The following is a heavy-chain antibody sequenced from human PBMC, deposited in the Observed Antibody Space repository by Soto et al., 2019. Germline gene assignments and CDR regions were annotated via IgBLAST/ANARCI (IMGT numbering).Heavy chain of an antibody. V-gene: IGHV4-39*01. J-gene: IGHJ5*02. CDR3: ARQWIQLWLNWFDP. D-gene: IGHD5-18*01. Sequence: QLQLQESGPGLVKPSETLSLTCTVSGGSISSSSYYWGWIRQPPGKGLEWIGSIYYSGSTYYNPSLKSRVTISVDTSKNQFSLKLSSVTAADTAVYYCARQWIQLWLNWFDPWGQGTLVTVSS. CDR2: IYYSGST. CDR1: GGSISSSSYY.